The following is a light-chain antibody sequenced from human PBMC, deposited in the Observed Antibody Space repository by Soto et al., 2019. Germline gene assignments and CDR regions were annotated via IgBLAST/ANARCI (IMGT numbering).Light chain of an antibody. J-gene: IGLJ1*01. CDR2: EVV. V-gene: IGLV2-23*02. CDR3: CSSAGAITPHV. Sequence: QSVLTQPASVSGSPGQSITISCSGTSSDFINYNLVSWYQQHPGKAPKLLLYEVVKRPSGISNRFSGSTSANTASLTISGLQAEDEGDYYCCSSAGAITPHVFGTGTKVTVL. CDR1: SSDFINYNL.